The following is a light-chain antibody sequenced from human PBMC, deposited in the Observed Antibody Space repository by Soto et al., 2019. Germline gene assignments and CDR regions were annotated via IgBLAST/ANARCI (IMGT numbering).Light chain of an antibody. CDR1: DVGGKS. CDR2: DAR. Sequence: LTQPPSVSVAPGQTATISCGGDDVGGKSVQWYQQKPGQAPVLVLYDARDRPSGIPERFSGSNSGNTATLTISWVEAGDEADFYCHVWDTTTDPYIFGSGTKVTVL. CDR3: HVWDTTTDPYI. V-gene: IGLV3-21*02. J-gene: IGLJ1*01.